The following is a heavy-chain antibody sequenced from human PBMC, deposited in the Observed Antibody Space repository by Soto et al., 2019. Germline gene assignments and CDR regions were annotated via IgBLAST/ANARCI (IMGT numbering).Heavy chain of an antibody. CDR2: IYYSGST. V-gene: IGHV4-59*01. CDR3: ARDLLGGRGGAFDI. CDR1: GGSISSYY. Sequence: QVQLQESGPGLVKPSETLSLTCTVSGGSISSYYWSWIRQPPGKGLEWIGYIYYSGSTNYNPSLKSRVTISVDTSKNQFSLKLSSVTAADTAVYYWARDLLGGRGGAFDIWGQGTMVTVSS. J-gene: IGHJ3*02. D-gene: IGHD3-10*01.